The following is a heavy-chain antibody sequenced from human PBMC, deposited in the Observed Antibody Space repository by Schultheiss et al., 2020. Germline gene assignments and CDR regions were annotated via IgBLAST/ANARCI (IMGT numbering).Heavy chain of an antibody. CDR2: IKSKTDGGTT. CDR3: TTPTYCGGDCYSDY. J-gene: IGHJ4*02. V-gene: IGHV3-15*01. D-gene: IGHD2-21*02. CDR1: GGSFSDYY. Sequence: LSLTCAVYGGSFSDYYWSWVRQAPGKGLEWVGRIKSKTDGGTTDYAAPVKGRFTISRDDSKNTLYLQMNSLKTEDTAVYYCTTPTYCGGDCYSDYWGQGTLVTVSS.